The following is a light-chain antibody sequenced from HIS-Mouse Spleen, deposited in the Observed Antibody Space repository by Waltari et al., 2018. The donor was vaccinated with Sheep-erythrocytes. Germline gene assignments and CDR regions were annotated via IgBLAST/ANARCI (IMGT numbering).Light chain of an antibody. Sequence: QSALTQPRSVSGSPGQSVTISCTGTSSDVGGYNYVSWYQQHPGKAPKPMIYDVSKRPSGVPDRFSGSKAGNTAYLTISGLQAEYEADYYCCSYAGSYNHVFATGTKVTVL. V-gene: IGLV2-11*01. CDR1: SSDVGGYNY. J-gene: IGLJ1*01. CDR3: CSYAGSYNHV. CDR2: DVS.